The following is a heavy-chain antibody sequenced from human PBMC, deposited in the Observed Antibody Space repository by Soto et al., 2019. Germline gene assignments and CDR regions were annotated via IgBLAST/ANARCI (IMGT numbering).Heavy chain of an antibody. CDR1: GYSFTIYW. Sequence: GESLKISCKGSGYSFTIYWIGWVRQMPGKGLEWMGIIYPDDSDTRYSPSFQGQVTISADKSISTAYLQWSSLKASDTAMYYCARQEGDSSSWYYFDYWGQGTLVTVSS. V-gene: IGHV5-51*01. CDR3: ARQEGDSSSWYYFDY. J-gene: IGHJ4*02. D-gene: IGHD6-13*01. CDR2: IYPDDSDT.